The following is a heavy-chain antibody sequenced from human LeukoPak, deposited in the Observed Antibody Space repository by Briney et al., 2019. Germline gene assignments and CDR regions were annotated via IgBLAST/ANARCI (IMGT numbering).Heavy chain of an antibody. V-gene: IGHV4-59*08. CDR3: ARSVSWGLLVRDDAFDI. J-gene: IGHJ3*02. Sequence: SETLTLTCTVSGGSISSYHWIWIRQPPGKGLEWIGYIHYSGSTNYNPSLKSRVTTSVDTSKKQFSLKLRSVTAADTAVYYCARSVSWGLLVRDDAFDIWGQGTMVTVSS. CDR1: GGSISSYH. D-gene: IGHD2-21*01. CDR2: IHYSGST.